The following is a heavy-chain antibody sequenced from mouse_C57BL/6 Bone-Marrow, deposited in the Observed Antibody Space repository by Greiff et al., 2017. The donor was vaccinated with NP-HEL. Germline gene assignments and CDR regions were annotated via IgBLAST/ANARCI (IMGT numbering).Heavy chain of an antibody. D-gene: IGHD1-1*01. CDR2: IRLKSDNYAT. CDR3: TEDYGSKEMDY. V-gene: IGHV6-3*01. Sequence: EVKLMESGGGLVQPGGSMKLSCVASGFTFSNYWMNWVRQSPEKGLEWVAQIRLKSDNYATHYAESVKGRFTISRDDSKSSVYLQMNNLRAEDTGIYYCTEDYGSKEMDYWGQGTSVTVSS. J-gene: IGHJ4*01. CDR1: GFTFSNYW.